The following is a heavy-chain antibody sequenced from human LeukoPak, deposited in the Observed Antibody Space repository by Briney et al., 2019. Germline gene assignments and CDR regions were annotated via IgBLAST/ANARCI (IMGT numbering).Heavy chain of an antibody. V-gene: IGHV3-23*01. CDR3: AKDDYDFWSGSPDY. CDR1: GFTFSSYA. Sequence: RGSLRLSCAASGFTFSSYAMSWVRQAPGKGLEWVSAISSSGGSTYYADSVKGRFTISRDNSKNTLYLQMNSLRAEDTAVYYCAKDDYDFWSGSPDYWGQETLVTVSS. J-gene: IGHJ4*02. CDR2: ISSSGGST. D-gene: IGHD3-3*01.